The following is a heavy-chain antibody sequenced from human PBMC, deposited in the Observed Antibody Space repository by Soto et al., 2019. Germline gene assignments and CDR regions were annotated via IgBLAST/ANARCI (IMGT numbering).Heavy chain of an antibody. CDR1: GGSISTYY. D-gene: IGHD3-3*01. J-gene: IGHJ4*02. CDR3: ARHSDNYDFWSAVDY. CDR2: IYYSGST. V-gene: IGHV4-59*08. Sequence: PSETLSLTCTVSGGSISTYYWSWIRQPPGKGLKKIGYIYYSGSTNYNPSLKSRVTISVDTSKNQFSLKLNSVTAAYSAVYYFARHSDNYDFWSAVDYWGKGTLVTVSS.